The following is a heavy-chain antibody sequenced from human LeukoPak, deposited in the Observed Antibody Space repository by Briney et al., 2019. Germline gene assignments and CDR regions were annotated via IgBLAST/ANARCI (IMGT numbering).Heavy chain of an antibody. CDR1: GFNFRTYA. V-gene: IGHV3-48*04. Sequence: GGSLRLSCAASGFNFRTYAMYWVRQAPGKGLEWVSYISSSSSTIYYADSVKGRFTISRDNAKNSLYLQMNSLRAEDTAVYYCAREVVAATGDDAFDIWGQGTMVTVSS. D-gene: IGHD2-15*01. CDR2: ISSSSSTI. CDR3: AREVVAATGDDAFDI. J-gene: IGHJ3*02.